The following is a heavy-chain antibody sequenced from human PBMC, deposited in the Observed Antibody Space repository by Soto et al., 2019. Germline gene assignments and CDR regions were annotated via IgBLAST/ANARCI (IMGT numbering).Heavy chain of an antibody. J-gene: IGHJ4*02. Sequence: QITLNESGPTQVKPRQTLTLTCTFSGFSLTTSGVGVGWIHQSPGKAPEWLALIYWDDDKRYSPSLKSRLTNTKDPSKNQVVLTMADLDPADTATYYCAHRVLRTVFGLVTTTAIYFDFWGQGTPVAVSS. V-gene: IGHV2-5*02. CDR3: AHRVLRTVFGLVTTTAIYFDF. CDR2: IYWDDDK. CDR1: GFSLTTSGVG. D-gene: IGHD3-3*01.